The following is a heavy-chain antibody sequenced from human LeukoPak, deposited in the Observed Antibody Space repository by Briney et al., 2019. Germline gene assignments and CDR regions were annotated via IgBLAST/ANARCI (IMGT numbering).Heavy chain of an antibody. CDR2: ITRSSSYI. J-gene: IGHJ4*02. CDR3: ARALYDSSGYYSHFDY. CDR1: GFTFSSYS. D-gene: IGHD3-22*01. V-gene: IGHV3-21*01. Sequence: GGSLRFSCAASGFTFSSYSMNWVRQAPGKGLEWVSSITRSSSYIYYADSVKGRFTISRDNAKKSLYLQMNSLRAEDTAVYYCARALYDSSGYYSHFDYWGQGTLVTVSS.